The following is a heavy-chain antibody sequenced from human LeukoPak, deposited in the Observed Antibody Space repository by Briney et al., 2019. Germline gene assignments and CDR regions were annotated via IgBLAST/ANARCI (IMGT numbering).Heavy chain of an antibody. CDR2: IRSDGTTT. V-gene: IGHV3-74*01. CDR1: GYSLSSYW. CDR3: ASLGIAAAGIDY. J-gene: IGHJ4*02. Sequence: GGSLRLSCEASGYSLSSYWMHWVRQAPGEGPVWVSLIRSDGTTTSYADSVKGRFTISRDNSKNTLYLQMNSLRAEDTAVYYCASLGIAAAGIDYWGQGTLVTVSS. D-gene: IGHD6-13*01.